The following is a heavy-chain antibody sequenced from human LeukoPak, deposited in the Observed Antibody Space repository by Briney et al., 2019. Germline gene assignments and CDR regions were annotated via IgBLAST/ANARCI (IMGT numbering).Heavy chain of an antibody. CDR2: INHSGST. Sequence: PSETLSLTCAVYGGSFSVYYWSWIRQPPGKGLEWIGEINHSGSTNYNPSLKSRVTISVDTSKNQFSLKLSSVTAADTAVYYCARVVVVPAARRSTHFDYWGRGTRVTVS. V-gene: IGHV4-34*01. D-gene: IGHD2-2*01. CDR3: ARVVVVPAARRSTHFDY. J-gene: IGHJ4*02. CDR1: GGSFSVYY.